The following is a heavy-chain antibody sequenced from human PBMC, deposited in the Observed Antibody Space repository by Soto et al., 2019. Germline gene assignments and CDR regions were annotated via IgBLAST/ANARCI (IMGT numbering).Heavy chain of an antibody. V-gene: IGHV4-59*01. CDR2: IYHTGVT. Sequence: QVQLQESGPGLVKPSETLSLTCTVSGAAITTYYWSWFRQPPGHGLESLGYIYHTGVTNSNPSLRGRLSISIDTAKNQFSLKLSSVTSADTAIYYCARTARVPDFWGPGILVTVSS. D-gene: IGHD2-2*01. J-gene: IGHJ4*02. CDR1: GAAITTYY. CDR3: ARTARVPDF.